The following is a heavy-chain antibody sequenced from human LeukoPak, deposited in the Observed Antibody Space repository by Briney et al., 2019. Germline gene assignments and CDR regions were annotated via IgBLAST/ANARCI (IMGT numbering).Heavy chain of an antibody. J-gene: IGHJ6*03. CDR1: GFTFSSYG. CDR2: IRYDGSNK. V-gene: IGHV3-30*02. CDR3: AKDTKDIVVVPARADQYYYYYMDV. D-gene: IGHD2-2*01. Sequence: GGSLRLSCAASGFTFSSYGMHWVRQAPGKGLEWVAFIRYDGSNKYYADSVKGRFTISRDNSKNTLYLQMNSLRAEDTAVYYCAKDTKDIVVVPARADQYYYYYMDVWGKGTTVTISS.